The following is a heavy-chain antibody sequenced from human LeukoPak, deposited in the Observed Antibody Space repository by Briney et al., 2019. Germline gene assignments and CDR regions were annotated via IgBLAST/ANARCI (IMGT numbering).Heavy chain of an antibody. J-gene: IGHJ4*02. CDR2: ISYDGSNK. V-gene: IGHV3-30-3*01. CDR1: GFTFSSYA. CDR3: ARDNRNDFWSGLPDY. D-gene: IGHD3-3*01. Sequence: AGGSLRLSCAASGFTFSSYAMHWVRQAPGKGLEWVAVISYDGSNKYYADSVKGRFTISRDNSKNTLYLQMNSLRAEDTAVYYCARDNRNDFWSGLPDYWGQGTLVTVSS.